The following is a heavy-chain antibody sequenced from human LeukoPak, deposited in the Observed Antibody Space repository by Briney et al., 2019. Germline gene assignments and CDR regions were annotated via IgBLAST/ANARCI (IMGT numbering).Heavy chain of an antibody. J-gene: IGHJ4*02. CDR2: INPSSGGT. V-gene: IGHV1-2*02. D-gene: IGHD3-10*01. CDR3: AREGGMNGSGYYFDY. CDR1: GYTFTGYY. Sequence: ASVKVSCKASGYTFTGYYMHWVRQAPGQGLEWMGWINPSSGGTNYAQKFQGRVTMTRDTSISTAYMELSRLRSDDTAVYYCAREGGMNGSGYYFDYWGQGTLVTVSS.